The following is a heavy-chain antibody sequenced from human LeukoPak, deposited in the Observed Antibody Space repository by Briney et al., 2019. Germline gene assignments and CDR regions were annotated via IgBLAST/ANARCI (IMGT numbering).Heavy chain of an antibody. D-gene: IGHD3-22*01. CDR1: GYSFMTYW. CDR2: IYPGDSDT. J-gene: IGHJ3*02. Sequence: GESLNISCQASGYSFMTYWIGWVRPMPGKGLEWMAIIYPGDSDTKYSPSFQDQVTISADKSINTAYLHWRSLKASDTAMYYCARLSMIDTFDIWGLGTVVTVSS. CDR3: ARLSMIDTFDI. V-gene: IGHV5-51*01.